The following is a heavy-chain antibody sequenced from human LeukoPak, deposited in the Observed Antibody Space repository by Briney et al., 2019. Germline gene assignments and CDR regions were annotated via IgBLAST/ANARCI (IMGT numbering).Heavy chain of an antibody. J-gene: IGHJ5*01. CDR2: TYYRSKWSN. CDR3: ARDPDSSYEWGPFDS. CDR1: GDSFSSNRAS. Sequence: SQTLSLTCAVSGDSFSSNRASWNWIRQSPSGGLEWLGRTYYRSKWSNDYADSVRSRITISPDPSKNAFSLQLNSVTPEDTAVYYCARDPDSSYEWGPFDSWGQGTLVTVSS. V-gene: IGHV6-1*01. D-gene: IGHD6-6*01.